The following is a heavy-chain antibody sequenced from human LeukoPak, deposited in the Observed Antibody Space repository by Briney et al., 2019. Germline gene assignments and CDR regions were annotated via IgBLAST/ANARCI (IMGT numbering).Heavy chain of an antibody. CDR1: GYSISSGYY. CDR3: ARRGNSGYDY. D-gene: IGHD5-12*01. V-gene: IGHV4-38-2*02. CDR2: IYHSGNT. J-gene: IGHJ4*02. Sequence: SETLSLTCTVSGYSISSGYYWGWIRQPPGKGLEWIGSIYHSGNTYYNPSLKSRVTISVDTSKNQFSLKLSSVTAADTAVYYCARRGNSGYDYWGQGTLVTVSS.